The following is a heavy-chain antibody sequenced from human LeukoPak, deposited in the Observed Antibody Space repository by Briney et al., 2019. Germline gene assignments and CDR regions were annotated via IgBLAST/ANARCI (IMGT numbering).Heavy chain of an antibody. Sequence: PGGSLRLSCAASGFTFSSYWVSWVRQAPGKGLEWVANIKKDGSEKYYVDSVEGRFTISRDNAKTSLYLQMNSLRAEDTAVYYCARDLSGVTGYTYGRGIDYWGQGTLVTVSS. J-gene: IGHJ4*02. CDR1: GFTFSSYW. CDR3: ARDLSGVTGYTYGRGIDY. D-gene: IGHD5-18*01. V-gene: IGHV3-7*01. CDR2: IKKDGSEK.